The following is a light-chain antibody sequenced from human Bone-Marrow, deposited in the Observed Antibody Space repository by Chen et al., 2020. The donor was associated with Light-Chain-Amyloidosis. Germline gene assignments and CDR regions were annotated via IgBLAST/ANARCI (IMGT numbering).Light chain of an antibody. CDR1: NIGTTS. CDR2: DDS. CDR3: QVWERSSDRPV. V-gene: IGLV3-21*02. J-gene: IGLJ3*02. Sequence: SYVLTQPSSVSVAPGQTATIACGGNNIGTTSVHWYQQTPGQAPLLAGYDDSDRPSGIPERVSGSNSGNTATLTSRRVEAGDEADYYCQVWERSSDRPVFGGGTKLTVL.